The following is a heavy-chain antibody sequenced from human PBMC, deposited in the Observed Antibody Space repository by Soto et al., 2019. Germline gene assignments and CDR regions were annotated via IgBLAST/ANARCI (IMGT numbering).Heavy chain of an antibody. CDR2: ISYDGSNK. CDR3: AKDPGGQAVALDY. V-gene: IGHV3-30*18. J-gene: IGHJ4*02. CDR1: GFTFSSHG. D-gene: IGHD6-19*01. Sequence: QVQLVESGGGVVQPGRSLRLSCAASGFTFSSHGMHWVRQAPGKGLEWVAVISYDGSNKYYADSVKGRFTISRDNSKNTPYLQMNSLIAEDTAVYYCAKDPGGQAVALDYWGQGTLVTVSS.